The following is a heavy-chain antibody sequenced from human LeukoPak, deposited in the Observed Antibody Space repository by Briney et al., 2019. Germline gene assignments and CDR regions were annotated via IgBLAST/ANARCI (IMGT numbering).Heavy chain of an antibody. CDR2: IKQDGSEK. D-gene: IGHD6-13*01. CDR1: GFTFSSYW. Sequence: GGSLRLSCAASGFTFSSYWMSWVRQAPGKGLEWVANIKQDGSEKYYVDSVKGRFTISRDNAKNSLYLQMNSLRAEDTAVYYCARDGISAAGSLGGYWGQGTLVTVSS. J-gene: IGHJ4*02. V-gene: IGHV3-7*01. CDR3: ARDGISAAGSLGGY.